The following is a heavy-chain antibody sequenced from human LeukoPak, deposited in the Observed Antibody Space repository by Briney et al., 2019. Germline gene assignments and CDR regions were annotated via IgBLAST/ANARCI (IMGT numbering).Heavy chain of an antibody. CDR2: IYSGGST. CDR1: GFTFSSYE. Sequence: GGSLRLSCAASGFTFSSYEMNWVRQAPGKGLEWVSVIYSGGSTYYADSVKGRFTISRDNSKNTLYLQMNSLRAEDTAVYYCARDRTMVRGVIAGYYYGMDVWGQRTTVTVSS. D-gene: IGHD3-10*01. V-gene: IGHV3-66*02. CDR3: ARDRTMVRGVIAGYYYGMDV. J-gene: IGHJ6*02.